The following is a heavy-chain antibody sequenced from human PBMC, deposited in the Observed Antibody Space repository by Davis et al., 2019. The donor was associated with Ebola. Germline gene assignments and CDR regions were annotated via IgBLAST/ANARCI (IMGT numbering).Heavy chain of an antibody. J-gene: IGHJ6*02. Sequence: PGGSLRLSCAASGFTFSSYWMHWVRQAPGKGLVWVSRINSDGSSTSYADSVKGRFTISRDNAKHTLYLQMNSLRAEDTAVYYCARNPGGANGMDVWGQGTTVTVSS. CDR3: ARNPGGANGMDV. V-gene: IGHV3-74*01. CDR2: INSDGSST. CDR1: GFTFSSYW. D-gene: IGHD1-26*01.